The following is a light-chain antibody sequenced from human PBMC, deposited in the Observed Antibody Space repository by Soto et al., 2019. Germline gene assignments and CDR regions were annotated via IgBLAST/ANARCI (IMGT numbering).Light chain of an antibody. J-gene: IGKJ2*01. V-gene: IGKV3-11*01. CDR3: QQRSNWPPGYT. CDR2: EAS. Sequence: EIVLTQSPATLSLSPGERATLSCRASQSVNNYLAWYPQKPGQAPRLLIYEASNRATGIPARFSGSGSGTDFTLTISSLEPEDFAVYYCQQRSNWPPGYTFGQGTKLEIK. CDR1: QSVNNY.